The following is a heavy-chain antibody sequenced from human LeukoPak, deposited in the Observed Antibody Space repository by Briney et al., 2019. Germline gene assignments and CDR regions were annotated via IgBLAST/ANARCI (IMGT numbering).Heavy chain of an antibody. CDR3: ARGTRYYDSSGSQLVFDY. V-gene: IGHV1-69*13. J-gene: IGHJ4*02. CDR1: GGTFSSYA. CDR2: IIPIFGTA. D-gene: IGHD3-22*01. Sequence: SVKVSCKASGGTFSSYAISWVRQAPGQGLEWMGGIIPIFGTANYAQKFQGRVTITADESTSTAYMELSSLRSEDTAVYYCARGTRYYDSSGSQLVFDYWGQGTLVTVSS.